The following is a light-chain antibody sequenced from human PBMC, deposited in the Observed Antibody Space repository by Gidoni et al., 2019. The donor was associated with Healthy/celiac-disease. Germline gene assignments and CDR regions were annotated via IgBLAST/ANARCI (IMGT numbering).Light chain of an antibody. CDR1: SSDVGGYNF. Sequence: QSALTQPASVSGSPGQSITIPCTGTSSDVGGYNFVSWYQQNPGKAPKLMIFEVNNRPSGVSNRFSGSKSGNTASLTISGLQAEDEADYYCSSYTSSSTLVFGGGTKLTVL. V-gene: IGLV2-14*01. J-gene: IGLJ2*01. CDR3: SSYTSSSTLV. CDR2: EVN.